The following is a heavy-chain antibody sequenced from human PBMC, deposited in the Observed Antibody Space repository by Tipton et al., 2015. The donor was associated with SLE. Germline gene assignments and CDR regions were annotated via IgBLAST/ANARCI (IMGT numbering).Heavy chain of an antibody. CDR2: INHSGST. CDR1: GGSISSSSYY. J-gene: IGHJ3*02. Sequence: TLSLTCTVSGGSISSSSYYWGWIRQPPGKGLEWIGEINHSGSTKYNPSLKSRVTISVDTSKNQFSLKLSSVTAADTAVYYCAPHSSMVRPERAFDIWGQGTMVTVSS. CDR3: APHSSMVRPERAFDI. D-gene: IGHD3-10*01. V-gene: IGHV4-39*07.